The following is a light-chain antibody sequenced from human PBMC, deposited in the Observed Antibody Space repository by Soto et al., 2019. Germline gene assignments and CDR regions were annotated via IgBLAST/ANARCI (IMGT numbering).Light chain of an antibody. CDR3: QQSYSTPQT. J-gene: IGKJ1*01. CDR1: QSISSY. Sequence: DLQMTQSPSSLSASVGDRVTITCRASQSISSYLNWYQQKPGKAPKLLIYAASSLQSGVPSRFSGSGSGTDFTLTISSLQPEDFATYYCQQSYSTPQTFCQATKVQIK. V-gene: IGKV1-39*01. CDR2: AAS.